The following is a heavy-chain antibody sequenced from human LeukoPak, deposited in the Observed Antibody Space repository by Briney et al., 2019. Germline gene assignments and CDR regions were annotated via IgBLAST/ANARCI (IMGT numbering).Heavy chain of an antibody. D-gene: IGHD5-18*01. V-gene: IGHV3-30*18. Sequence: GGSLRLSCAASGFTFSSYGMHWVRQAPGKGLEWGAVISYDGSNKYYADSVKGRFTISRDNSKNTLYLQMNSLRAEDTAVYYCAKEPDDTAMVDYWGQGTLVTVSS. J-gene: IGHJ4*02. CDR3: AKEPDDTAMVDY. CDR1: GFTFSSYG. CDR2: ISYDGSNK.